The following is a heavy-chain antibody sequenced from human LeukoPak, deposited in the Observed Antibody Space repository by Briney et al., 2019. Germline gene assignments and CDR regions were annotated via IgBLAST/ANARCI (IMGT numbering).Heavy chain of an antibody. CDR3: AKDDYDSSGYPTAFHI. V-gene: IGHV3-23*01. CDR2: ISGSGGST. CDR1: GFTFSSYA. J-gene: IGHJ3*02. D-gene: IGHD3-22*01. Sequence: GGSLRLSCAASGFTFSSYAMSWVRQAPGKGLEWVSGISGSGGSTYYADSVKGRFTISRDSSKNTLYLQMNSLRAEDTAVYYCAKDDYDSSGYPTAFHIWGQGTMVTVSS.